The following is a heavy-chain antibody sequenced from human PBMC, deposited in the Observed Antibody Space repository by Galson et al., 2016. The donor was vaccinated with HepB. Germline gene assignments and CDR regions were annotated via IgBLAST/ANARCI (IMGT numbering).Heavy chain of an antibody. CDR3: AKEKIAYSNTWAGGRGMDV. CDR1: GFTFDDYA. D-gene: IGHD6-13*01. V-gene: IGHV3-9*01. J-gene: IGHJ6*02. Sequence: SLRLSCAASGFTFDDYAMHWVRQVPGKGLQWVSGITWNSYNIDYADSVKGRFTISRDDAKNTVSLQMNSLRREDTAVYYCAKEKIAYSNTWAGGRGMDVWGRGTTVTV. CDR2: ITWNSYNI.